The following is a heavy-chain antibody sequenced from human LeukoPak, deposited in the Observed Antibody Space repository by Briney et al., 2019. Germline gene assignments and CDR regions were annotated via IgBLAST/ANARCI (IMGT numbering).Heavy chain of an antibody. CDR1: GFPYSNPW. Sequence: GGTLSLSCAASGFPYSNPWMSWVRQASGKALEWVGRIKSKTDGGTTDYAAPVKGRFTISRDDSKNTLYLQMNSLKTEDTAVYYCVSRYGSGSYYLDYWGQGTLVTVSS. D-gene: IGHD3-10*01. J-gene: IGHJ4*02. CDR2: IKSKTDGGTT. CDR3: VSRYGSGSYYLDY. V-gene: IGHV3-15*01.